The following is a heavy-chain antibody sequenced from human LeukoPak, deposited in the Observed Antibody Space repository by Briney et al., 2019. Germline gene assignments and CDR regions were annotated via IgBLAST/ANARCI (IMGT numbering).Heavy chain of an antibody. CDR2: IVVGSGNT. V-gene: IGHV1-58*01. D-gene: IGHD4-11*01. Sequence: SVKVSCKASGFTFTTSAVQWVRQARGQRLEWIGWIVVGSGNTNYAQKFQERVTITRDMSSSTAYLELSSLRSEDTAVYFCAADLPYSNYGPLDYWGQGTLVTVSS. J-gene: IGHJ4*02. CDR3: AADLPYSNYGPLDY. CDR1: GFTFTTSA.